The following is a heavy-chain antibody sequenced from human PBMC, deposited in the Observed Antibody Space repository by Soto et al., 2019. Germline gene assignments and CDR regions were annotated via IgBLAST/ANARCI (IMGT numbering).Heavy chain of an antibody. J-gene: IGHJ5*02. Sequence: SETLSLTCAVYGGSFSGYYWNWIRQPPGKGLEWIGEIDHSGYTNYNPSLKSRVTISVDTSKNQFSLRLTSVTAADTAVYYCARVRDWFDPWGQGTLVTVSA. V-gene: IGHV4-34*01. CDR2: IDHSGYT. CDR3: ARVRDWFDP. D-gene: IGHD3-3*01. CDR1: GGSFSGYY.